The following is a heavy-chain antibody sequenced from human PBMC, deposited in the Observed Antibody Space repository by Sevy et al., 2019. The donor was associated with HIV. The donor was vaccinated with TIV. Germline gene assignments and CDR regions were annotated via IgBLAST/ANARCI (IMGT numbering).Heavy chain of an antibody. D-gene: IGHD2-8*01. J-gene: IGHJ4*02. CDR1: GFNFNTYS. CDR2: LSFCCGRI. CDR3: AREGCTKPHDY. Sequence: GGSLRLSCVASGFNFNTYSFSWVRQAPGKGLEWVSTLSFCCGRINYADSVQGRFTISRDDSKKTLYLEMHSLRVEDTAAYYCAREGCTKPHDYWGQGTLVTVSS. V-gene: IGHV3-23*01.